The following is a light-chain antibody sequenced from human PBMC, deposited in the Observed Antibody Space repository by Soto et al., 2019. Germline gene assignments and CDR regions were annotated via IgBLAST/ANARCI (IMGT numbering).Light chain of an antibody. CDR2: DTF. CDR3: QQRSNWPPGYT. CDR1: QRGSSH. J-gene: IGKJ2*01. V-gene: IGKV3-11*01. Sequence: ELVLTQSPATLSLSPGERATLSCRASQRGSSHLAWYQQKPGQAPRLLMYDTFNRATGIPARFNGSGSGTDFTLTISSLEPQDFAVYYWQQRSNWPPGYTFGQGTKLEIK.